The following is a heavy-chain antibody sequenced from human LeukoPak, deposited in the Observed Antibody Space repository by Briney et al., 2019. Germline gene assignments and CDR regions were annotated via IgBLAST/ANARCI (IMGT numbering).Heavy chain of an antibody. V-gene: IGHV4-59*08. CDR3: ARQRIEYYYDTRGSSLFGY. D-gene: IGHD3-22*01. Sequence: PSETLSLTCTVSGGSISFYYWSWIRLPPGKGLEWIGYIFDSGEATYNPPHRSRVSILLDTAQNHFFPRQNSVTAADTAVYYCARQRIEYYYDTRGSSLFGYWGQGTLVTVSS. J-gene: IGHJ4*02. CDR1: GGSISFYY. CDR2: IFDSGEA.